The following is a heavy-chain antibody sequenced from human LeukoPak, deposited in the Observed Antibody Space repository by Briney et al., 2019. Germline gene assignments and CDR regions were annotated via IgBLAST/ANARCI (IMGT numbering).Heavy chain of an antibody. J-gene: IGHJ4*02. V-gene: IGHV3-30*04. Sequence: GGSLRLSCAASGFTFSSYAMHWVGQAPGKGLEWVAVISYHGSSKYYADSVKGRFTISRDNSKNTLYLQMNSLRAEDTAVYYCARDTAGSDSSGWYYYFDYWGQGTLVTVSS. CDR3: ARDTAGSDSSGWYYYFDY. D-gene: IGHD6-19*01. CDR1: GFTFSSYA. CDR2: ISYHGSSK.